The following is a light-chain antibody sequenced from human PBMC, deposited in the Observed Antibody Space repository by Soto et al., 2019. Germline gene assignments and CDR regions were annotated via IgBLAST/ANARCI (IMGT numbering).Light chain of an antibody. J-gene: IGLJ2*01. CDR3: CSYAGSSNFVV. Sequence: QSALTQPASVSGSPGQSITISCTGTSSDVGSYNLVSWYQQHPGKAPKLMIYEGSKRPSGVSNRFSGSKSGNTASLTISGLQAEDEADYYCCSYAGSSNFVVFGGGTKLPVL. V-gene: IGLV2-23*01. CDR1: SSDVGSYNL. CDR2: EGS.